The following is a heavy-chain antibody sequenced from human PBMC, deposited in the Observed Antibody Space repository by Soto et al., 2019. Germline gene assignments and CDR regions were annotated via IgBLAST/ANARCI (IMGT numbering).Heavy chain of an antibody. Sequence: GGSLRLSCAASGFTSSSYAMNWVRQAPGKGLEWVSGISDSGAGTHYADAVKGRFSISRDNSRNTLYLQMNSLEDEDTAAYYWAKGRDESFYYGMDVCGQGSTVTVSS. CDR2: ISDSGAGT. J-gene: IGHJ6*02. CDR1: GFTSSSYA. CDR3: AKGRDESFYYGMDV. V-gene: IGHV3-23*01.